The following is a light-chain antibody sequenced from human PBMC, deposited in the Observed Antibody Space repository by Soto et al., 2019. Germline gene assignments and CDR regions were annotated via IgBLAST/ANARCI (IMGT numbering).Light chain of an antibody. CDR1: KLGDKY. CDR3: QAWDSSTSSV. CDR2: QDS. J-gene: IGLJ1*01. V-gene: IGLV3-1*01. Sequence: SSELTQPPSVSVSPGQTASITCSGDKLGDKYACWYQQKPGQSPVLVIYQDSKRPSGIPERFSGSNSGNTATLTISGTQAMYEADYYCQAWDSSTSSVFGTGTKVTVL.